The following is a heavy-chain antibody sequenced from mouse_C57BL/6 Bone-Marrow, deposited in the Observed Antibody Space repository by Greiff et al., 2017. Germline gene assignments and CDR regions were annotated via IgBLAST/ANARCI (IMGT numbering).Heavy chain of an antibody. V-gene: IGHV1-15*01. CDR1: GYTFTDYE. D-gene: IGHD2-1*01. CDR3: TRETFYYGKDY. CDR2: IDPETGGT. Sequence: QVQLQQSGAELVRPGASVTLSCKASGYTFTDYEMHWVKQTPVHGLEWIGAIDPETGGTAYNQKFKGKAILTADKSSSTAYMELRSLTSEDSAVYYCTRETFYYGKDYWGQGTTRTVSS. J-gene: IGHJ2*01.